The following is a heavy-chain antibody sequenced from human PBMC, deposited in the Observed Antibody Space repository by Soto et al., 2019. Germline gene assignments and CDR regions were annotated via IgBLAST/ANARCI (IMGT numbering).Heavy chain of an antibody. D-gene: IGHD2-15*01. Sequence: QVQLVESGGGVVQPGRSLRLSCAASGFTFRIYAMHWVRQAPGKGLECVAVISYDGSNKFYRDSVKGRFTISRDNSKNTRNLQINSLRYEDTAVYYCARGDREDIAVVIGARPGEYGVDVWGQGTTVTVSS. CDR3: ARGDREDIAVVIGARPGEYGVDV. V-gene: IGHV3-30-3*01. CDR2: ISYDGSNK. CDR1: GFTFRIYA. J-gene: IGHJ6*02.